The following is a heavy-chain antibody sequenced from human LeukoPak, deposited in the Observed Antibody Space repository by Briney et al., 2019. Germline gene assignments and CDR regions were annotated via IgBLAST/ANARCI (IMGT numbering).Heavy chain of an antibody. J-gene: IGHJ4*02. CDR3: ARDQTDIAARLPDY. CDR1: GFTFSSYA. CDR2: ISGSGGST. V-gene: IGHV3-23*01. Sequence: GGSLRLSCAASGFTFSSYAMSWVCQAPGKGLEWVSTISGSGGSTYYADSAKGRFTISRDNSKNTLYLQMISLRAEDTAVYFCARDQTDIAARLPDYWGQGTLVTVSP. D-gene: IGHD6-6*01.